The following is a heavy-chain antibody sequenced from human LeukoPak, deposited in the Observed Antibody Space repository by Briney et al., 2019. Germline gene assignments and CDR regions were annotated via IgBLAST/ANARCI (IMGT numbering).Heavy chain of an antibody. CDR2: ISHRGDNT. V-gene: IGHV3-23*01. CDR1: GFTFSDYA. D-gene: IGHD5-12*01. Sequence: GGSLRLSCAASGFTFSDYAMIWGRQAPGKGLEWVSGISHRGDNTYYAESVKGRFTISRDNSKNTLYLQMNSLRAEDTAVYSCAKLGAIVATSVDYWGQGTLVTVSS. CDR3: AKLGAIVATSVDY. J-gene: IGHJ4*02.